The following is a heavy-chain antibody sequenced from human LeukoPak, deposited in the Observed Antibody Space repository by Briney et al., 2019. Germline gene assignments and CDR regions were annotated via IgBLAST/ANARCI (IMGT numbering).Heavy chain of an antibody. J-gene: IGHJ4*02. Sequence: GGTLRLSCAASGFTFSIYGMNWVRQSPGKGLEWVSGIGGSGDRTYYADSVKGRFSISRDNSKNTLYLQINSLRVEDTAVYYCAKDMRMASFEHWGRGTQVTVSS. D-gene: IGHD5-24*01. CDR1: GFTFSIYG. CDR2: IGGSGDRT. V-gene: IGHV3-23*01. CDR3: AKDMRMASFEH.